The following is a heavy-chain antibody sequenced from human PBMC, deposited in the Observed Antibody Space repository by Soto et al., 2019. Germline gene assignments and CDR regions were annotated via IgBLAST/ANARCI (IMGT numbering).Heavy chain of an antibody. CDR1: GGSFSGYY. Sequence: QVQLQQWGAGLLKPSETLSLTCAVYGGSFSGYYWSWVRQPPGKGLEWIGEINHSGSTNYNPSLKSRVTISVDTSKNQLSLKLSSVTAADTAVYYCARYDYGGIYFDYWGQGTLVTVSS. D-gene: IGHD4-17*01. V-gene: IGHV4-34*01. CDR3: ARYDYGGIYFDY. J-gene: IGHJ4*02. CDR2: INHSGST.